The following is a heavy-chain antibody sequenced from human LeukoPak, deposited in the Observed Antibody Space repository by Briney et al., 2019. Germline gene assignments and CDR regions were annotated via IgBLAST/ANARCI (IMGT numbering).Heavy chain of an antibody. D-gene: IGHD3-9*01. CDR3: ARDLLVLRYFDWLPTTNYGMDV. CDR1: GYTFTGYY. J-gene: IGHJ6*02. Sequence: ASAKVSCKASGYTFTGYYMHWVRQAPGQGLEWMGWINPNSGGTNYAQKFQGRVTMTRDTSISTAYMELSRLRSDDTAVYYCARDLLVLRYFDWLPTTNYGMDVWGQGTTVTVSS. V-gene: IGHV1-2*02. CDR2: INPNSGGT.